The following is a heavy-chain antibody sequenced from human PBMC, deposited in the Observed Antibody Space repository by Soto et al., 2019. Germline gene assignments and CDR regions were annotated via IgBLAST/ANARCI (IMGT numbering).Heavy chain of an antibody. V-gene: IGHV3-30*14. CDR1: GFPFSDYV. CDR2: MTYDGATE. J-gene: IGHJ3*01. CDR3: ARVRLTISVNDALDV. D-gene: IGHD3-10*01. Sequence: QVHLVESGGGVVQPGRSLRLSCAASGFPFSDYVIHWVRQAAGKGLEWVASMTYDGATEYYADSVKGRFTESRDNSKRTLSLQMNSLRPEDTCVYYCARVRLTISVNDALDVWGQGTTVTVSS.